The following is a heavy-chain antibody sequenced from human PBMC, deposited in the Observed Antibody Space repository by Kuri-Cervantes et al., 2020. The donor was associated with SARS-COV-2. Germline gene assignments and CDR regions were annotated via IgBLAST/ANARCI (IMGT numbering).Heavy chain of an antibody. CDR1: GFTFSSYG. CDR2: IWYDGSNK. Sequence: GESLKISCAASGFTFSSYGMHWVRQAPGKGLEWVAVIWYDGSNKYYADSVKGRFTISRDNSKNSLYLQMNSLRTEDTALYYCAKDGVGWENWFDPWGQGTLVTVSS. D-gene: IGHD1-26*01. V-gene: IGHV3-33*03. CDR3: AKDGVGWENWFDP. J-gene: IGHJ5*02.